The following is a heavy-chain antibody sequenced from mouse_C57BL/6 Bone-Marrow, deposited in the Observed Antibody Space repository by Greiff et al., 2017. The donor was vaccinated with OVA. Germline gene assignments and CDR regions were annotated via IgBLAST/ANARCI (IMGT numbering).Heavy chain of an antibody. CDR1: GYSITSGYY. CDR2: ISYDGSN. V-gene: IGHV3-6*01. Sequence: VQLKQSGPGLVKPSQSLSLTCSVTGYSITSGYYWNWIRQFPGNKLEWMGYISYDGSNNYNPSLKNRISITRDTSKNQFFLKLNSVTTEDTATYYCARAPLSWYFDVWGTGTTVTVSS. J-gene: IGHJ1*03. CDR3: ARAPLSWYFDV.